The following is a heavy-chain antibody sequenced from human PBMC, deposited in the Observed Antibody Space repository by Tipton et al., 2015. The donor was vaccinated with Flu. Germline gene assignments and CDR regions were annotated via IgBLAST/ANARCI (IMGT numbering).Heavy chain of an antibody. CDR1: GFTFSSYS. D-gene: IGHD6-6*01. J-gene: IGHJ3*02. CDR2: ISSSGSTM. CDR3: AREWSSSSGRAFDI. V-gene: IGHV3-48*01. Sequence: SLRLSCAASGFTFSSYSMNWVRQAPGKGLEWVSYISSSGSTMYYADSVKGRFTISRDNAKNSLSLQMNSLRAEDTAVYYCAREWSSSSGRAFDIWGQGTVVTVSS.